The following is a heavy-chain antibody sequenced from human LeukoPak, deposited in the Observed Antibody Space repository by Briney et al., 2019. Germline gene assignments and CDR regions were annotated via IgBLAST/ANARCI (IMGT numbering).Heavy chain of an antibody. Sequence: ASVKVSCKASGYTFTSYGISWVQQAPGQGLEWMGWINPNSGGTNYAQKFQGRVTMTRDTSISTAYMELSRLRSDDTAVYYCARPNKYSSSWFEVDAFDIWGQGTMVTVSS. V-gene: IGHV1-2*02. D-gene: IGHD6-13*01. CDR3: ARPNKYSSSWFEVDAFDI. CDR2: INPNSGGT. CDR1: GYTFTSYG. J-gene: IGHJ3*02.